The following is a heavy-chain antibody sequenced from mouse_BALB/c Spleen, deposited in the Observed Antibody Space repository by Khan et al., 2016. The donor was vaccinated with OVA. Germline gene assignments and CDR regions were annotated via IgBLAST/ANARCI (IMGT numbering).Heavy chain of an antibody. V-gene: IGHV1-7*01. J-gene: IGHJ2*01. CDR2: INPTTGYT. CDR3: SRRGLRWDFDY. CDR1: GYTFINYW. D-gene: IGHD1-1*01. Sequence: VQLVETGAELAKPGASVKMSCKASGYTFINYWMNWVKQRPGQGLEWIGYINPTTGYTEYNLKFKDKATLTADKSSSTVHMQLNSLTSEDSAAFCCSRRGLRWDFDYWGQGTTLTVSS.